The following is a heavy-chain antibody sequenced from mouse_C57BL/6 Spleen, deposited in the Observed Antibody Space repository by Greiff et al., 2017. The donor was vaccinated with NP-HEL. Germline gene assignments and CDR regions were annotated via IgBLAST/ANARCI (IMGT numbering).Heavy chain of an antibody. Sequence: QVQLKQSGAELMKPGASVKLSCKATGYTFTGYWIEWVKQRPGHGLEWIGEILPGSGSTNYNEKFKGKATFTADTSSNTAYMQLSSLTTEDSAIYYCARGHWRGYGGYYFDYWGQGTTLTVSS. CDR2: ILPGSGST. CDR3: ARGHWRGYGGYYFDY. D-gene: IGHD2-2*01. V-gene: IGHV1-9*01. CDR1: GYTFTGYW. J-gene: IGHJ2*01.